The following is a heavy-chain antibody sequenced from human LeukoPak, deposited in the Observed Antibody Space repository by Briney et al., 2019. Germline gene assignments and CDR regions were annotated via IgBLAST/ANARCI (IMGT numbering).Heavy chain of an antibody. J-gene: IGHJ4*02. V-gene: IGHV4-4*07. CDR2: IYTSGNT. D-gene: IGHD5-18*01. CDR1: GAFISNYY. Sequence: PSETLSLTCTVSGAFISNYYWIWIRQPAGKGLEWIGPIYTSGNTNYNPSLKSRVTMSVDTSKNQFSLKLSSVTAADTAVYYCARVRGITSMAYFDYWGQGTLVTVSS. CDR3: ARVRGITSMAYFDY.